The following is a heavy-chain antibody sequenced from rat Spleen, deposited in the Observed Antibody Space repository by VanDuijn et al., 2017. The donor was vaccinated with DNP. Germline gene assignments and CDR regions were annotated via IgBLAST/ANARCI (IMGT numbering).Heavy chain of an antibody. V-gene: IGHV3-1*01. CDR2: ISYSGST. J-gene: IGHJ2*01. CDR3: ARRGLPGYPDY. CDR1: GYSISRTY. Sequence: EVQLQESGPGLLKPSQSLSLTCSVTGYSISRTYWGWIRKFPGNKMELIGHISYSGSTSYNPSLKSRISITRDTSKNQFFLQLNSVTTEDTATYYCARRGLPGYPDYWGQGVMVTVSS. D-gene: IGHD1-4*01.